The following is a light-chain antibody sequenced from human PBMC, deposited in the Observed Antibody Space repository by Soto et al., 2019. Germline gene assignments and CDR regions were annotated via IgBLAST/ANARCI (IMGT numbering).Light chain of an antibody. CDR3: QQYYSTPRT. CDR1: QTVLDSSNNKDY. J-gene: IGKJ1*01. V-gene: IGKV4-1*01. Sequence: DIVMTQSPDSLAVSLGERATINCRSNQTVLDSSNNKDYLTWYQQKPGQPPKLLIYWASTREFGVPDRFSGSGPGTDFTLTISSLQAEDVALYYCQQYYSTPRTFGHGTAVEIK. CDR2: WAS.